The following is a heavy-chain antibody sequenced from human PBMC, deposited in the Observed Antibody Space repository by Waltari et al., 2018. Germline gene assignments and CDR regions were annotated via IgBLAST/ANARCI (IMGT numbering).Heavy chain of an antibody. Sequence: QVQLVQSGAEVKKPGSSVKVSCKASEGTFRRYAISSVRQAPGRGLEWMGRILPICGTENYAQECQGRGTITADKSTSTAYMERSRMGAEDTAVYYCARDARAYDGGPYWGQGTLVTVSS. CDR3: ARDARAYDGGPY. CDR1: EGTFRRYA. V-gene: IGHV1-69*08. J-gene: IGHJ4*02. D-gene: IGHD5-12*01. CDR2: ILPICGTE.